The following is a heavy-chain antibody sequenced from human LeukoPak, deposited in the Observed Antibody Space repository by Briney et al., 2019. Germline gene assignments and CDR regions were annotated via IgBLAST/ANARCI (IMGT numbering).Heavy chain of an antibody. J-gene: IGHJ4*02. CDR1: GFTFSSYA. CDR3: AKDPGPYDSSGYRAPHFDY. D-gene: IGHD3-22*01. V-gene: IGHV3-23*01. CDR2: ISGSGGST. Sequence: GGSLRLSCAASGFTFSSYAMSWVRQAPGKGLEWVSAISGSGGSTYYADSVKGRFTISRDNSKNTLYLQMNSLRAEDTAVYYCAKDPGPYDSSGYRAPHFDYWGQGTLVTVSS.